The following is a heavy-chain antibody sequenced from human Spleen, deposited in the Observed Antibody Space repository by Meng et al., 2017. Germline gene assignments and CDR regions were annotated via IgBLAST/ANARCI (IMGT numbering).Heavy chain of an antibody. CDR2: IYWDDDE. CDR1: GFSLMTSGVG. J-gene: IGHJ1*01. D-gene: IGHD6-19*01. CDR3: AHRAVAGSFEYFQH. V-gene: IGHV2-5*02. Sequence: QIPWKESCPPLVKPTQTLTLTFTYTGFSLMTSGVGVGWIRQPPGKALEWLALIYWDDDERYSPSLKSRLTITKDNSKNQVVLTMTNMDSVDTATYYCAHRAVAGSFEYFQHWGQGTLVTVSS.